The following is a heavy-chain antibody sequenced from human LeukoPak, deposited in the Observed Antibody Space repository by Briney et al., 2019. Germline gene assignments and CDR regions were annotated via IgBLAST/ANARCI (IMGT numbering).Heavy chain of an antibody. CDR1: GFTFITYV. CDR2: ISGSGTTM. J-gene: IGHJ4*02. V-gene: IGHV3-48*03. CDR3: ARDSVRYSGYDSLDY. D-gene: IGHD5-12*01. Sequence: GGSLRLSCAASGFTFITYVMNWVRQAAGRGLEWVSYISGSGTTMYYADSVKGRFTISRDNARNSLYLQMSSLRPEDTAVYYCARDSVRYSGYDSLDYWGQGALVTVSS.